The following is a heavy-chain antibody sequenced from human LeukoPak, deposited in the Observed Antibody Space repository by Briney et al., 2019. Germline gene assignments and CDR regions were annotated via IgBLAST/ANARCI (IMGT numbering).Heavy chain of an antibody. J-gene: IGHJ4*02. CDR3: AKCRPNTFYDYDSSGQAMDY. CDR2: ISGSGGST. Sequence: GGSLRLSCAASGFTFSSYAMSWVRQAPGKGLEWVSAISGSGGSTYYADSVKGRFTISRDNSKNTLYLQMNSLRAEDTAVYYCAKCRPNTFYDYDSSGQAMDYWGPGTLVTVSS. D-gene: IGHD3-22*01. V-gene: IGHV3-23*01. CDR1: GFTFSSYA.